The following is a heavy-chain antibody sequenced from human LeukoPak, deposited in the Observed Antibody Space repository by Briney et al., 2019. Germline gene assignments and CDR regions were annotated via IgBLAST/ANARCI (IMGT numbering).Heavy chain of an antibody. CDR2: IIPIFGTA. CDR1: GGTFSSYA. J-gene: IGHJ4*02. D-gene: IGHD5-18*01. CDR3: ARSRGYSYGYEGDYYFDY. Sequence: VASVKVSCKASGGTFSSYAISWVRQAPGQGLEWMGRIIPIFGTANYAQKFQGRVTITTDESTSTAYMGLSSLRSEDTAVYYCARSRGYSYGYEGDYYFDYWGQGTLVTVSS. V-gene: IGHV1-69*05.